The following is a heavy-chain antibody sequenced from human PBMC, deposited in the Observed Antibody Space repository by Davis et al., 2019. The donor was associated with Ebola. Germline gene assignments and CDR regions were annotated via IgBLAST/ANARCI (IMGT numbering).Heavy chain of an antibody. V-gene: IGHV3-74*01. CDR1: GFTFNNHW. CDR3: ARGPNYYESGFIDF. J-gene: IGHJ4*02. Sequence: GESLKISCAASGFTFNNHWMHWVRQAPGKGLVWVARIHSYGTTTAYADSVKGRFTISRDNAKNTLYLQMNSPRADDTAVYYCARGPNYYESGFIDFWGQGTLVTVSS. D-gene: IGHD3-22*01. CDR2: IHSYGTTT.